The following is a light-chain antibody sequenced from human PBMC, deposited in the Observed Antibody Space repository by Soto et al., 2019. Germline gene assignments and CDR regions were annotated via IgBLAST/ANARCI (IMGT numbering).Light chain of an antibody. CDR2: EVS. CDR3: SSYTSNNTPVV. V-gene: IGLV2-14*01. J-gene: IGLJ1*01. CDR1: SSDVGGYNY. Sequence: QSVLTQPASVSGSPGQSITISCIGTSSDVGGYNYVSWYQQHPGKVPKLMVYEVSNRPAGVSYRFSGSKSGNTASLRISGLQPEDEADYYCSSYTSNNTPVVFGTGIKFTVL.